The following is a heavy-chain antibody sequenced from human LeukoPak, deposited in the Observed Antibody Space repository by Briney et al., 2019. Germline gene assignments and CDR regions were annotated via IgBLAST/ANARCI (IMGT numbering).Heavy chain of an antibody. CDR2: IYYSGST. V-gene: IGHV4-59*05. J-gene: IGHJ4*02. CDR3: ARHLRGYSYGFFGY. CDR1: GGSISSYY. D-gene: IGHD5-18*01. Sequence: SETLSLTCTVSGGSISSYYWSWIRQPAGKGLEWIGSIYYSGSTYYNPSLKSRVTISVDTSKNQFSLKLSSVTAADTAVYYCARHLRGYSYGFFGYWGQGTLVTVSS.